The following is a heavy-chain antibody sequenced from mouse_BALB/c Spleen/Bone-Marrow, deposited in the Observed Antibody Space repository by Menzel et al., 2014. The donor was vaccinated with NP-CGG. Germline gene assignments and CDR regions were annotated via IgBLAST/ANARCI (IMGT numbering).Heavy chain of an antibody. Sequence: VQLVESGPGLVAPSQSLSITCTVSGFSLTSYGVHWVRQPPGKGLEWLGVIWAGGSTNYNSALMSRLSISKDNSKSXVLLKMNSLQTDDTAMYYCARDGVYGSHYYAMDYWGQGTSVTVSS. CDR3: ARDGVYGSHYYAMDY. CDR1: GFSLTSYG. CDR2: IWAGGST. D-gene: IGHD1-1*02. J-gene: IGHJ4*01. V-gene: IGHV2-9*02.